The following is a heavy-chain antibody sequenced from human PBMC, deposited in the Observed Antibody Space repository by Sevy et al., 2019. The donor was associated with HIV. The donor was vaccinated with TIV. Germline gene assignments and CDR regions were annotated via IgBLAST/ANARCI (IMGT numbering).Heavy chain of an antibody. CDR1: GFPFSSYA. Sequence: GGSLRLSCTASGFPFSSYAIHWIRQAPGKGLEWVAHIQSDGDNQYYGDSVKGRFTISRDNSKNTVYLQMNSVRVGDMAMYYCAKNPYDNNAFDIWGQGTMVTVSS. J-gene: IGHJ3*02. V-gene: IGHV3-30*02. CDR2: IQSDGDNQ. D-gene: IGHD3-22*01. CDR3: AKNPYDNNAFDI.